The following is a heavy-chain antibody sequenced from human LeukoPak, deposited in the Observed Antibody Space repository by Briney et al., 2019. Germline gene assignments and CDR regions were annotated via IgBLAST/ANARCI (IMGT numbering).Heavy chain of an antibody. D-gene: IGHD3-10*01. CDR3: ARDSYYYGSGSWHNDAFDI. V-gene: IGHV1-69*13. J-gene: IGHJ3*02. CDR2: IIPIFGTA. Sequence: SVKVSCKASGGTFSSYAISWVRQAPGQGLEWMGGIIPIFGTANYAQKFQGRVTITADESTSTAYMELSSLRSEDTAVYYCARDSYYYGSGSWHNDAFDIWGQGTMVTVSS. CDR1: GGTFSSYA.